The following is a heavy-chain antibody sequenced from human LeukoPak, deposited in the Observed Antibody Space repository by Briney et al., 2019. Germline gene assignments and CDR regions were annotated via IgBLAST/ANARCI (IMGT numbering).Heavy chain of an antibody. CDR1: GFTFSNAW. CDR3: TTQLAAYYFDY. D-gene: IGHD6-13*01. V-gene: IGHV3-15*01. J-gene: IGHJ4*02. CDR2: IKRKTDGGTT. Sequence: GGSLRLSCAASGFTFSNAWMNWVRQAPGKGLEWVGRIKRKTDGGTTDYAAPVNGRFTISRDDSKNTLYLQMNSLKTEDTAVYYCTTQLAAYYFDYWGQGTLVTVSS.